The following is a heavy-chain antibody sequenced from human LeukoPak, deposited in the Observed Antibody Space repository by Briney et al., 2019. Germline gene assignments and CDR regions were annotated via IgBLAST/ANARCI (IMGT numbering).Heavy chain of an antibody. CDR1: GFTFSSYE. D-gene: IGHD2-2*01. Sequence: GGSLRLSCTASGFTFSSYEMNWVRQAPGKGLEWVSYISSGTTTIYYADSVKGRFTISRDNAKNSLYLQMNSLRAEDTAVYYCARRYCSSTSCTLDYWGQGTLVTFPS. CDR2: ISSGTTTI. J-gene: IGHJ4*02. V-gene: IGHV3-48*03. CDR3: ARRYCSSTSCTLDY.